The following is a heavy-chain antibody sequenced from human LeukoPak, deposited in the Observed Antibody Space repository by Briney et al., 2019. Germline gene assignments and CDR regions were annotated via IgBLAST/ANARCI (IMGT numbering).Heavy chain of an antibody. V-gene: IGHV4-38-2*01. J-gene: IGHJ4*02. D-gene: IGHD1-26*01. CDR1: GYSISSGYY. Sequence: PSETLSLTCAVSGYSISSGYYWGWIRQPPGKGLEWIGSIYHSGSTYYNPSLKSRVTISVDTSKNQFSLKLSSVTAADTAVYYCARPDSGSYGVLDYWGQGTLVTVSS. CDR3: ARPDSGSYGVLDY. CDR2: IYHSGST.